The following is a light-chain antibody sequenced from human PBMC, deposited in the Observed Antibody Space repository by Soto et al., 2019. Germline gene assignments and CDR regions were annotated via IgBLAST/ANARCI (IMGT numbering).Light chain of an antibody. Sequence: QSALTQPASVSGSPGQSITISCTGTSSDVGGYNYVSWYQQYPGKAPKLMIYEVSNRPSGVSNRFSGSKSDNTASLSISGLQAEDEADYYCSSYTSSRTWVFGGGTKLTVL. CDR2: EVS. J-gene: IGLJ3*02. CDR1: SSDVGGYNY. V-gene: IGLV2-14*01. CDR3: SSYTSSRTWV.